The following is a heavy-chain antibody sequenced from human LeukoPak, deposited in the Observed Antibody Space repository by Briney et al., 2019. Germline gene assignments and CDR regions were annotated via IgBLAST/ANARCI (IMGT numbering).Heavy chain of an antibody. J-gene: IGHJ5*02. CDR2: MNPNSGST. D-gene: IGHD3-16*01. CDR1: GYTFTSYD. V-gene: IGHV1-8*01. CDR3: ARGRGGRRSSWFDP. Sequence: ASVKVSCKASGYTFTSYDINWVRQATGQGLEWMGWMNPNSGSTGYAQKFQGRVTMTRNTSISTAYMELSSLRSEDTAVYYCARGRGGRRSSWFDPWGQGTLVTVSS.